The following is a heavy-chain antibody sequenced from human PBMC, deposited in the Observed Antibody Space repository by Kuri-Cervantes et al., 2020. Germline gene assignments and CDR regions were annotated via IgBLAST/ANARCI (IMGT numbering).Heavy chain of an antibody. CDR1: GYTFTNYQ. CDR3: ARDRSTMMTDY. D-gene: IGHD3-22*01. V-gene: IGHV1-18*01. J-gene: IGHJ4*02. CDR2: ISVYNGAT. Sequence: ASVKVSCKASGYTFTNYQISWVRQAPGQGLEWMGWISVYNGATNYAQMLQGRVTVTTDTSTSTAYMELSSLRSDDTAVYYCARDRSTMMTDYWGQGTLVTVSS.